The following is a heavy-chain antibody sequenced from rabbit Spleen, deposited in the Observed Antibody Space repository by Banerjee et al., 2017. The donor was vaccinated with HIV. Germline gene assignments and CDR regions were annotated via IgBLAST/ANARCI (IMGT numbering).Heavy chain of an antibody. CDR3: ARDYSSGWGDLSFYFNL. V-gene: IGHV1S43*01. CDR2: IGTSSGNT. D-gene: IGHD4-1*01. CDR1: GFSFSSKAV. Sequence: QQQLEESGGGLVKPGGSLKLSCTASGFSFSSKAVMCWVRQAPGKGLELIACIGTSSGNTWYASWVNGRFTISRSTSLNTVDLKMTSLTAADTATYFCARDYSSGWGDLSFYFNLWGQGTLVTVS. J-gene: IGHJ4*01.